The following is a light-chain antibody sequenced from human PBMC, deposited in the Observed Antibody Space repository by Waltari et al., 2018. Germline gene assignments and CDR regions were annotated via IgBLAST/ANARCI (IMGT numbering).Light chain of an antibody. CDR1: QSVSSS. Sequence: EIVMTQSPATLSVSPGERATLSCRASQSVSSSLAWYQQKPGQAPRLLIYGASTRATGIPARFRGSGSGTEFTLTISRLQSEDFAVYYCQQYNNWPPWTFGQGTKVEIK. V-gene: IGKV3-15*01. CDR2: GAS. J-gene: IGKJ1*01. CDR3: QQYNNWPPWT.